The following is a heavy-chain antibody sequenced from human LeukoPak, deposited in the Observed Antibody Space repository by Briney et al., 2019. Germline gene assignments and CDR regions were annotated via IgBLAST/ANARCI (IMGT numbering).Heavy chain of an antibody. Sequence: PGGSLRLSCAASGFTVSSNYMSWVRQAPGKGLEWVSVIYSGGSTYYADSVKGRFTISRDNSKNTLYLQMNSLRAEDTAVYYCARVPWEDSSGYYHDYWGQGTLVTVSS. CDR3: ARVPWEDSSGYYHDY. CDR2: IYSGGST. J-gene: IGHJ4*02. V-gene: IGHV3-66*01. D-gene: IGHD3-22*01. CDR1: GFTVSSNY.